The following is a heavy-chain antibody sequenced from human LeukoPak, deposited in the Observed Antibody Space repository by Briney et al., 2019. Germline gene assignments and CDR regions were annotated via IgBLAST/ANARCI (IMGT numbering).Heavy chain of an antibody. J-gene: IGHJ4*02. D-gene: IGHD6-13*01. Sequence: GGSLRLSCAASGFTFSDYSMNWVRQAPGKGLEWISYIGIDSGNTNYADSVKGRFTISGDKAKNSLYLQMNSLRVEDTAVYYCAKDLGGSSSRDYWGQGTLVTVSS. V-gene: IGHV3-48*01. CDR3: AKDLGGSSSRDY. CDR1: GFTFSDYS. CDR2: IGIDSGNT.